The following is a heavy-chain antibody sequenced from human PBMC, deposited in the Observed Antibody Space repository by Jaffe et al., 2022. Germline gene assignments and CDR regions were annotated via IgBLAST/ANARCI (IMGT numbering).Heavy chain of an antibody. V-gene: IGHV5-51*03. Sequence: EVQLVQSGAEVKKPGESLKISCKGSGYSFTSYWIGWVRQMPGKGLEWMGIIYPGDSDTRYSPSFQGQVTISADKSISTAYLQWSSLKASDTAMYYCVRLHIGYYYDSSDLNQAFDIWGQGTMVTVSS. CDR3: VRLHIGYYYDSSDLNQAFDI. J-gene: IGHJ3*02. D-gene: IGHD3-22*01. CDR1: GYSFTSYW. CDR2: IYPGDSDT.